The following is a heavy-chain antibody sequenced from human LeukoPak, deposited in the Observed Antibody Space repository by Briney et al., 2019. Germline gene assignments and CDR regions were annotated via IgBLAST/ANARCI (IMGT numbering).Heavy chain of an antibody. CDR1: GYTFTSYG. CDR3: ARGRAARPRRHGSNWFDP. V-gene: IGHV1-8*03. D-gene: IGHD6-6*01. Sequence: ASVKVSCKASGYTFTSYGISWVRQAPGQGLEWMGWMNPNSGDTGYAQKFQGRVTITWNTSISTAYMELSSLRSEDTAVYYCARGRAARPRRHGSNWFDPWGQGTLVTVSS. CDR2: MNPNSGDT. J-gene: IGHJ5*02.